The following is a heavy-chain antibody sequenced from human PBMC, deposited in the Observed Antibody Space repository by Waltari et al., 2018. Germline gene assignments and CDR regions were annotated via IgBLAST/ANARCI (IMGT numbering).Heavy chain of an antibody. CDR3: AQRHW. J-gene: IGHJ4*02. V-gene: IGHV2-5*02. CDR1: GFSLNTSGVG. Sequence: QITLKESGPTPVKPTQTLTLTCTFSGFSLNTSGVGVAWIRQSPGKAPEYLTPIYWDDDKRYNPSLRNRSTVTKDTSKNQVVLTMTNMDPLDTGTYCCAQRHWWGQGTQVTVSS. CDR2: IYWDDDK. D-gene: IGHD1-1*01.